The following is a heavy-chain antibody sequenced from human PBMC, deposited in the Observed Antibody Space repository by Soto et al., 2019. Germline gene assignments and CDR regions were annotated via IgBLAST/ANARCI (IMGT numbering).Heavy chain of an antibody. CDR1: GDSVSSNSAA. CDR2: TYYRSKWKT. CDR3: ARGDVIDI. V-gene: IGHV6-1*01. J-gene: IGHJ3*02. Sequence: SQTLSLTCAISGDSVSSNSAAWNWFRQSPSRGLEWLGRTYYRSKWKTDYAVSVRGRITINPDTSKNQFSLQLNSVTPGDTAVYYCARGDVIDIWGRGTMVTVSS.